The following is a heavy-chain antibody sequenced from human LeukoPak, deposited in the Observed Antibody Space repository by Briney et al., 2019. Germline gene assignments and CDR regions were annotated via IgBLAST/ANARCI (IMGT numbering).Heavy chain of an antibody. J-gene: IGHJ3*02. D-gene: IGHD2-21*02. CDR2: INHSGST. V-gene: IGHV4-34*01. CDR3: ARVNVVATQRAFDI. Sequence: SETLSLTCAVYGGSFSGYYWSWIRQPPGKGLEWIGEINHSGSTNYNPSLKSRVTISVDTSKNQFSLKLSSVTAADTAVYYCARVNVVATQRAFDIWGQGTMVTVSS. CDR1: GGSFSGYY.